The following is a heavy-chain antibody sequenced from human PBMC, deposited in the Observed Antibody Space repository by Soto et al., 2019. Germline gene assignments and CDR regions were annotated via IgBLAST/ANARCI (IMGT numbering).Heavy chain of an antibody. CDR2: ISSSGSTI. CDR1: GFTFSSYE. Sequence: GGYLRLSCAVSGFTFSSYEMNWVRQAPGKGLEWVSYISSSGSTIYYADSVKGRFTISRDNAKNSLYLQMNSLRAEDTAVYYCARDRSSSWYEFDYWGQGTLVTVSS. J-gene: IGHJ4*02. CDR3: ARDRSSSWYEFDY. V-gene: IGHV3-48*03. D-gene: IGHD6-13*01.